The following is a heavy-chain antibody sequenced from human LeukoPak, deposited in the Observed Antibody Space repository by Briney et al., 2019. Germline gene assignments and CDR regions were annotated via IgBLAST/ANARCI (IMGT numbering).Heavy chain of an antibody. CDR1: GFTFSSYA. J-gene: IGHJ3*02. CDR3: AISARDDYKLMGDAFDI. V-gene: IGHV3-23*01. CDR2: ISGSGGRT. Sequence: GGSLRLSCAASGFTFSSYAMSWVRQAPGKGLEWVSSISGSGGRTHYADSVKGRFTISRDNAKNSLYLQMNSLRAEDTAVYYCAISARDDYKLMGDAFDIWGQGTMVTVSS. D-gene: IGHD5-24*01.